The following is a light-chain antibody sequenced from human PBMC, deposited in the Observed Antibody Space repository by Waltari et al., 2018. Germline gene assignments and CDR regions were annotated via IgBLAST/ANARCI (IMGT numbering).Light chain of an antibody. Sequence: DIVMTQSPLSLPVTPGEPASISCRSSPRLLHSNGYNYLDWYLQKPGQSPQLLIYLGSNRASGVPDRFSGSGSGTDFTLKISRVEAEDVGVYYCMQALQTPTTFGQGTKVEIK. CDR2: LGS. CDR1: PRLLHSNGYNY. CDR3: MQALQTPTT. J-gene: IGKJ1*01. V-gene: IGKV2-28*01.